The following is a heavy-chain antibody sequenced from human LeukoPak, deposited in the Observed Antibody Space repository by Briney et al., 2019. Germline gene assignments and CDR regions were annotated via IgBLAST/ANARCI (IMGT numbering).Heavy chain of an antibody. CDR2: IFSNDEK. Sequence: SGPVLVKPTETLTLTCTVSGFSLSNARMGVSWIRQPPGKALEWLSHIFSNDEKSYSTSLKSRLTISKDTSKSQVVLTMTNMDPVDTATYYCARIRRYYYGSEAPYAFDIRGQGTMVTVSS. CDR3: ARIRRYYYGSEAPYAFDI. CDR1: GFSLSNARMG. D-gene: IGHD3-10*01. V-gene: IGHV2-26*01. J-gene: IGHJ3*02.